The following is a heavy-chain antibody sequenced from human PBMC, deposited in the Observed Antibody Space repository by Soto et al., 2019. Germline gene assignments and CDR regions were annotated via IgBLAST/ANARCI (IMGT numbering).Heavy chain of an antibody. CDR3: ARGGYSGYGLDY. J-gene: IGHJ4*02. CDR2: MNPNSGNT. D-gene: IGHD5-12*01. V-gene: IGHV1-8*01. Sequence: QVQLGQSGAEVKNPGAPVKVSCKASGSTFTSYNLNWVRQATGQGFEWMGWMNPNSGNTGYAQKFQGRVTMTRNTSISTAYMELSSLRSEDTAVYYCARGGYSGYGLDYWGQGTLVTVSS. CDR1: GSTFTSYN.